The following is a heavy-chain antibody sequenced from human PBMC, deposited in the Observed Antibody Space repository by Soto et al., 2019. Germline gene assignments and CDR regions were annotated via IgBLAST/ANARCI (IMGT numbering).Heavy chain of an antibody. J-gene: IGHJ6*03. CDR2: ISGSGGST. D-gene: IGHD1-1*01. Sequence: EVQLLESGGGLVQPGGSLRLSCAASGFTFSSYAMSWVRQAPGKGLEWVSAISGSGGSTYYADSVKGRFTISRDNSKNSLYLQMNSLRAEDTAVYYCAKMGSERYYYMDVWGKGTTVTVSS. CDR3: AKMGSERYYYMDV. V-gene: IGHV3-23*01. CDR1: GFTFSSYA.